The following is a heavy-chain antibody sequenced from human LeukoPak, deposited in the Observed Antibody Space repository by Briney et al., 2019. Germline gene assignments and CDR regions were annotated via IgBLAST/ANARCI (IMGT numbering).Heavy chain of an antibody. J-gene: IGHJ6*02. CDR2: ISYDGSNK. Sequence: PGRSLRLSCAASGFTFSSYAMHWVRQAPGKGLEWVAVISYDGSNKYYADSVKGRFTISRDNSKNTLYLQMNSLRAEDTAVYYCARDLLRFLEWLYTTYYYYGMDVWGQGIMVTVSS. V-gene: IGHV3-30-3*01. CDR1: GFTFSSYA. D-gene: IGHD3-3*01. CDR3: ARDLLRFLEWLYTTYYYYGMDV.